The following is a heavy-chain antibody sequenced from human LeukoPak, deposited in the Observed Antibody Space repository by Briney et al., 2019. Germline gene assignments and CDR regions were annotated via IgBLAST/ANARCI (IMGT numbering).Heavy chain of an antibody. CDR1: VGSISRYF. V-gene: IGHV4-4*07. Sequence: SETLSLTCTFSVGSISRYFWSWIRQPAGKGVEGIGRIYTSGSTNYNPSLNSRVTMSVDTSKNQFSLKLSSVTAADTAVYYCARGIYYYGSGSYYFDYWGQGTLVTVSS. J-gene: IGHJ4*02. D-gene: IGHD3-10*01. CDR2: IYTSGST. CDR3: ARGIYYYGSGSYYFDY.